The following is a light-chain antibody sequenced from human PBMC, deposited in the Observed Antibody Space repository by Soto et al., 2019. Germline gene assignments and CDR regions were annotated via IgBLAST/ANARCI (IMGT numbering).Light chain of an antibody. CDR3: QQYYSPPVT. Sequence: EIVMTQSPDSLAVSLGERATINCKSSQSVLYSSNDKNHLAWYQQKPGQPPKLLIYWASTRESGVPDRFSGSGSGTDFTLTISSLQAEDVAVYYCQQYYSPPVTFGPGTKVDIK. V-gene: IGKV4-1*01. CDR2: WAS. J-gene: IGKJ3*01. CDR1: QSVLYSSNDKNH.